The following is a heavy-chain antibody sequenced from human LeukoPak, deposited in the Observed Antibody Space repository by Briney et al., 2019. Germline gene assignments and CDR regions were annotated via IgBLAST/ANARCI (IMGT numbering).Heavy chain of an antibody. CDR1: GFTFSSYA. V-gene: IGHV3-23*01. D-gene: IGHD3-22*01. CDR3: AKSLGRITMIVVVMGFDY. J-gene: IGHJ4*02. Sequence: PGGSLRLSCAASGFTFSSYAMSWVRQAPGKGLECVSAISGSGGSTHYADSVKGRFTISRDNSKNTLYLQMNSLRAEDTAVYYCAKSLGRITMIVVVMGFDYWGQGTLVTVSS. CDR2: ISGSGGST.